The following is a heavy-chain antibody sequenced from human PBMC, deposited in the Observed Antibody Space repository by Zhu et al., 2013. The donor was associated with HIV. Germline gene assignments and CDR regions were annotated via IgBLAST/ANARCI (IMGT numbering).Heavy chain of an antibody. V-gene: IGHV1-2*02. CDR3: ARADRVVIDY. D-gene: IGHD2-21*01. CDR1: HTPSPAT. Sequence: QVRVGGSLGREVKKPGASLRSPARPLHTPSPATICIGCDRPLDKGLSGWDGSTLKVVAQKYAQKFQGRVTMTRDTSIRTAYMELSRLKSDDTAVYYCARADRVVIDYWGQGTLVTVSS. J-gene: IGHJ4*02. CDR2: STLKVVAQ.